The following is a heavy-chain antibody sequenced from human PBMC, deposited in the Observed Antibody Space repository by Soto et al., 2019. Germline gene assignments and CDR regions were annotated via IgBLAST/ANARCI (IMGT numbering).Heavy chain of an antibody. CDR2: ISAYNGNT. CDR1: GYTFTSYG. J-gene: IGHJ3*02. D-gene: IGHD2-15*01. Sequence: ASVKVSCKASGYTFTSYGISWVRQAPGQGLEWMGRISAYNGNTNYAQKLQGRVTMTTDTSTSTAYMELRSLMYDDTAVYYCARCSGGTCYASYAFDIWGQGTMVTVSS. CDR3: ARCSGGTCYASYAFDI. V-gene: IGHV1-18*01.